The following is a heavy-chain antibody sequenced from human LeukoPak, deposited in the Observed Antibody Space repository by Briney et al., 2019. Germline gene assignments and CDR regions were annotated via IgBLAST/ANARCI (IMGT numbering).Heavy chain of an antibody. CDR1: GYSIRSGYY. CDR3: ARADSIAVPGYPFYFGK. D-gene: IGHD6-19*01. V-gene: IGHV4-38-2*02. J-gene: IGHJ4*02. CDR2: IYETGNA. Sequence: KASETLSLTCTVSGYSIRSGYYWAWIRQPPGKGLEWIGAIYETGNAHYNPSLRSRATMSVDTSKNQFSLRLNSVTAADTAVYFCARADSIAVPGYPFYFGKWGQGTLVTVSS.